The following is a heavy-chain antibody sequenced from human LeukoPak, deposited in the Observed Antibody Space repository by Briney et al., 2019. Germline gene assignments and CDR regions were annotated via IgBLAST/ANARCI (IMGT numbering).Heavy chain of an antibody. CDR2: ISGSGGST. V-gene: IGHV3-23*01. J-gene: IGHJ4*02. Sequence: PGGSLRLSCAASGFTFSSYAMSWVRQAPGKGLEWVSAISGSGGSTYYADSVKGRFTISRDNSKNTPYLQMNSLRAEDTAVYYCAKDCYDFWSGYYNGPDYWGQGTLVTVSS. CDR3: AKDCYDFWSGYYNGPDY. D-gene: IGHD3-3*01. CDR1: GFTFSSYA.